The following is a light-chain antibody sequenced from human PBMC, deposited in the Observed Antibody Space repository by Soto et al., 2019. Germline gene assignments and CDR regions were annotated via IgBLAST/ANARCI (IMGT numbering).Light chain of an antibody. CDR3: QQYDNWPPIT. CDR1: QSVNSD. CDR2: GAS. J-gene: IGKJ5*01. V-gene: IGKV3-15*01. Sequence: IVMTQSPATLSVSPGERATLSCRASQSVNSDLAWYQQKPGQPPRLLIYGASTRAAGIPGRFSGGGSGTEFTLTINSLQSEDFAVYYCQQYDNWPPITFGQGTRLEIK.